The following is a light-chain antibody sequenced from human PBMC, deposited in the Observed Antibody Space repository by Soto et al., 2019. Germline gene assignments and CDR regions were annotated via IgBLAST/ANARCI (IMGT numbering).Light chain of an antibody. Sequence: EIVLTQSPGTLSLSPGERATLSCRASQSINSNYLAWYQQKPGQAPRLLIYGAPSRATGIPDRFSGSGSGTDFTLTIGRLEHEDFDVYYCQQSGSSLWTLGQGTTVDIK. J-gene: IGKJ1*01. CDR1: QSINSNY. CDR3: QQSGSSLWT. V-gene: IGKV3-20*01. CDR2: GAP.